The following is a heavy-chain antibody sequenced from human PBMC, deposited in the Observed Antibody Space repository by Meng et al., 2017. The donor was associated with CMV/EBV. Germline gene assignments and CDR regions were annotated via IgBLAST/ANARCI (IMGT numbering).Heavy chain of an antibody. CDR1: GFTFSSYS. Sequence: GESLKISCAASGFTFSSYSMNWVRQAPGKGLEWVSSISSSSSYIYYADSVKGRFTISRVNAKNSLYLQMNSLRAEDTAVYYCVSFHRGEIYYGMDVWGQGTTVTVSS. D-gene: IGHD3-16*01. V-gene: IGHV3-21*01. CDR2: ISSSSSYI. CDR3: VSFHRGEIYYGMDV. J-gene: IGHJ6*02.